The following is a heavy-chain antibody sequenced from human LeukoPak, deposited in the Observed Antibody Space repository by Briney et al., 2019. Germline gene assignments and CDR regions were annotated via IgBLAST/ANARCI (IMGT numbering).Heavy chain of an antibody. J-gene: IGHJ4*02. CDR1: GFTFSSYS. D-gene: IGHD7-27*01. CDR2: ISNSSSTI. CDR3: ARDENWGSLVADY. Sequence: SGGSLRLSCAAYGFTFSSYSMNWVRQAPGKGLVWVSYISNSSSTIYYADSVKGRFTISRDNAKHSLYLTMNSPKAEDKAVYCCARDENWGSLVADYWGQGNLVTVSS. V-gene: IGHV3-48*01.